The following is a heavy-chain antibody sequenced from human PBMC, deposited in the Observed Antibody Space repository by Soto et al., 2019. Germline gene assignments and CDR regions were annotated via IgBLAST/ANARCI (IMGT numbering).Heavy chain of an antibody. CDR3: AREITMDV. V-gene: IGHV3-74*01. D-gene: IGHD3-10*01. CDR1: GFIFSSYW. Sequence: EVHLVESGGGLVQPGGSLRLSCVASGFIFSSYWMHWVRQAPGKGLVWVSSINSDGSSTSYADFVKGLFTISRDNAKNTLYLQMNSLRAEDTAVYYCAREITMDVWGQGTTVTVSS. J-gene: IGHJ6*02. CDR2: INSDGSST.